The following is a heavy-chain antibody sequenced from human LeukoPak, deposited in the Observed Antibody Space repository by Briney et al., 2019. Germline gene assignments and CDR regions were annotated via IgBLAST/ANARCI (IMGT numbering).Heavy chain of an antibody. V-gene: IGHV3-30-3*01. D-gene: IGHD6-13*01. CDR3: AKDQYRSSWYMDY. CDR1: GFTFSSYA. J-gene: IGHJ4*02. Sequence: GRSLRLSCAASGFTFSSYAMHWVRQAPGKGLEWVAVISYDGSNKYYADSVKGRFTISRDNSKNTLYLQMNSLRAEDTAVYYCAKDQYRSSWYMDYWGQGTLVTVSS. CDR2: ISYDGSNK.